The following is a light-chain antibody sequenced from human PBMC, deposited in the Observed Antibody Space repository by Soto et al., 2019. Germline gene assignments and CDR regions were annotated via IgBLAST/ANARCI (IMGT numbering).Light chain of an antibody. Sequence: QSALTQPASVSGSLGQPITISCTGTSSDVGGYNYVSWYQHHPGKDPKVVIFEVTKRPSGVSSRFSGSKSGNTASLTVSGLQAEDEGDYYCSSFTSSSTVLFGGGTKLTVL. CDR1: SSDVGGYNY. CDR3: SSFTSSSTVL. V-gene: IGLV2-14*01. J-gene: IGLJ2*01. CDR2: EVT.